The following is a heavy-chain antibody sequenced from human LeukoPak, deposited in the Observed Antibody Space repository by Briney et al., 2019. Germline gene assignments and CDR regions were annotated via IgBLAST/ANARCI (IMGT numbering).Heavy chain of an antibody. Sequence: GGSLRLSCAASGFTFSDYYMSWIRQAPGKGLGWVSYISSSGSTIYYADSVKGRFTISRDNAKNSLYLQMNSLRAEDTAVYYCAREVPPITIFGVGYYGMDVWGQGTTVTVSS. CDR2: ISSSGSTI. J-gene: IGHJ6*02. D-gene: IGHD3-3*01. CDR3: AREVPPITIFGVGYYGMDV. CDR1: GFTFSDYY. V-gene: IGHV3-11*01.